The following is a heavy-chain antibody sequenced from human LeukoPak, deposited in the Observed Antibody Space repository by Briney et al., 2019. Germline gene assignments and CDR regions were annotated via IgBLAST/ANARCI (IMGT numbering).Heavy chain of an antibody. CDR3: ARGLRGVAPGYFDY. CDR1: GFTFSGSA. CDR2: ISSSSSYI. D-gene: IGHD1-14*01. Sequence: PGGSLRLSCAASGFTFSGSAMHWVRQASGKGLEWVSSISSSSSYIYYADSVKGRFTISRDNAKNSLYLQMNSLRAEDTAVYYCARGLRGVAPGYFDYWGQGTLVTVSS. V-gene: IGHV3-21*01. J-gene: IGHJ4*02.